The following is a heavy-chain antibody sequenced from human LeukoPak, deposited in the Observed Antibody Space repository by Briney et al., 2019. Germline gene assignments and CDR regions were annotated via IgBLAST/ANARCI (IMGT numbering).Heavy chain of an antibody. V-gene: IGHV3-48*01. D-gene: IGHD2-21*02. J-gene: IGHJ6*03. CDR2: ISDTSDTI. CDR3: ARVFGDTLGWDYMDV. CDR1: GLSFSNYN. Sequence: GGSLRLSCAVSGLSFSNYNMNWVRQSPGKGLEWISYISDTSDTIHYAASVKGSFTISRDDSKNSLYLQMSSLKTEDTAVYYCARVFGDTLGWDYMDVWGKGTTVTVSS.